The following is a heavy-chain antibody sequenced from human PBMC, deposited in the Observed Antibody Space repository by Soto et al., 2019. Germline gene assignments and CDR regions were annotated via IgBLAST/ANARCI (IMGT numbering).Heavy chain of an antibody. Sequence: LGLSCAASGFTFSSYAMSWVRQAPGKGLEWVSAISGSGGSTYYADSVKGRFTISRDNSKNTLYLQMNSLRAEDTAVYYCAKDGQLRGYDFWSGYYPTPNWFDPWGQGTLVTVSS. J-gene: IGHJ5*02. V-gene: IGHV3-23*01. CDR1: GFTFSSYA. CDR3: AKDGQLRGYDFWSGYYPTPNWFDP. D-gene: IGHD3-3*01. CDR2: ISGSGGST.